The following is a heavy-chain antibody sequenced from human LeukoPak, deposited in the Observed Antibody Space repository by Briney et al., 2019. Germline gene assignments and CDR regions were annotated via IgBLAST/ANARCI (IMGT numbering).Heavy chain of an antibody. J-gene: IGHJ4*02. V-gene: IGHV5-51*01. D-gene: IGHD6-19*01. CDR3: ASYSSGWYPGWDY. CDR1: GYSFTSYW. Sequence: GESLKISCKGSGYSFTSYWIGWVRQMPGKVLEWMGIIYPGDSDTRYSPSFQGQVTISADKSISTAYLQWSSLKASDTAMYYCASYSSGWYPGWDYWGQGTLVTVSS. CDR2: IYPGDSDT.